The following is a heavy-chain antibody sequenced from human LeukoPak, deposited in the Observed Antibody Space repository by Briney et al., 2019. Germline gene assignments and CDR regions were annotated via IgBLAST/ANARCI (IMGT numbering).Heavy chain of an antibody. CDR1: GYSFISYY. CDR2: INPSGGST. V-gene: IGHV1-46*01. J-gene: IGHJ4*02. D-gene: IGHD1-1*01. Sequence: ASVKVSCKASGYSFISYYVHWVRQAPGQGLEWMGIINPSGGSTRYAQKFQGRVTMTRDTSTSTVYMELSSLRSEDTAVYYCARDPFQLELLGYYFDYWGQGTLVTVSS. CDR3: ARDPFQLELLGYYFDY.